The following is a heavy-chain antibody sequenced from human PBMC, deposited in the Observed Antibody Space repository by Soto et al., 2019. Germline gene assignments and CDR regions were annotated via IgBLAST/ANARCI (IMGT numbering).Heavy chain of an antibody. V-gene: IGHV4-30-2*01. CDR1: GVSISSGGYS. CDR2: IYHSGST. J-gene: IGHJ4*02. D-gene: IGHD3-22*01. Sequence: QLQLQESGSGLVKPSQTLSLTCAVSGVSISSGGYSWSWIRQPPGKGLEWIGYIYHSGSTYYNPSIKSRVTISVDRSKNQFSLKMSSVTAADTAVYYCARRDYYDTSYYFDYWGQGTLVTVSS. CDR3: ARRDYYDTSYYFDY.